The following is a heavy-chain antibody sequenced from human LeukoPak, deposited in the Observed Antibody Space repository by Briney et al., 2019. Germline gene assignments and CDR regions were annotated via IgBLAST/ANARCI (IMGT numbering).Heavy chain of an antibody. D-gene: IGHD3-16*01. CDR1: GGSISSSNW. Sequence: SETLSLTCAVSGGSISSSNWWSWVRQPPGKGLEWIGEINHSGSTNYNPSLKSRVTISVDTSKNQFSLKLSSVTAADTAVYYCAWGRLVGYYYYGMDVWGQGTTVTVSS. V-gene: IGHV4-4*02. CDR2: INHSGST. CDR3: AWGRLVGYYYYGMDV. J-gene: IGHJ6*02.